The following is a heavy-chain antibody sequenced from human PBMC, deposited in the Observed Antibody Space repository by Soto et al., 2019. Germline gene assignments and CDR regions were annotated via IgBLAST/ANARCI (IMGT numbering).Heavy chain of an antibody. Sequence: GGSLRLSCAASGFTFSSFWMTWVRQAPGKGLEWVANIKEDGTEKYYVDSVKGRFTISRDNAKNSLYLQMSSLRAEDTAVYYCMRSYSHWGQGTLVTVSS. V-gene: IGHV3-7*03. D-gene: IGHD2-21*01. CDR1: GFTFSSFW. CDR2: IKEDGTEK. CDR3: MRSYSH. J-gene: IGHJ4*02.